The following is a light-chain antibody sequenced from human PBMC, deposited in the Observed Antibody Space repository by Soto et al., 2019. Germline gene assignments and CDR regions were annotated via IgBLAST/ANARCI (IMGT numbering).Light chain of an antibody. Sequence: EVVFTQSPVTLSLSPWERATLSCRASQSFRGLLAWYQQKPGQAPRLLIYDAYNRATGIPPRFSGSGSGTDFTLTINSLEPEDFAVYYCQQYHNWPPITFGQGTRLEIK. CDR2: DAY. CDR1: QSFRGL. J-gene: IGKJ5*01. CDR3: QQYHNWPPIT. V-gene: IGKV3-11*01.